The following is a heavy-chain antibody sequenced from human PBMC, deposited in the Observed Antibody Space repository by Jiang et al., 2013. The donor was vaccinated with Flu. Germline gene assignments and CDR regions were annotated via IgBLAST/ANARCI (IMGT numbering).Heavy chain of an antibody. V-gene: IGHV6-1*01. D-gene: IGHD6-19*01. J-gene: IGHJ4*02. Sequence: SQTLSLTVVPSPGAVSLATLLLGTGSGSPHREAFRSTWYTDYTPSVKSRITITPDTSKNQVSLQLNSVTPEDTAVYYCVRMEWLDYFDSWGQGTLVTVSS. CDR3: VRMEWLDYFDS. CDR2: RSTWYT. CDR1: GAVSLATLLL.